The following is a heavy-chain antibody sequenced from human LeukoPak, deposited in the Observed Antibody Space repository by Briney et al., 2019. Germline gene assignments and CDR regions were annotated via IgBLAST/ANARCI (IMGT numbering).Heavy chain of an antibody. Sequence: WGSVRVSCKASGYTFTSYGISWVRQAPGQGLEWMGWISAYNGNTNYAQKLQGRLPMTPDTSTSTAYMELRSLRSDETAVYYCARNYYDILTGYSPAMGYWGQGTLVTVSS. CDR1: GYTFTSYG. CDR2: ISAYNGNT. D-gene: IGHD3-9*01. CDR3: ARNYYDILTGYSPAMGY. J-gene: IGHJ4*02. V-gene: IGHV1-18*01.